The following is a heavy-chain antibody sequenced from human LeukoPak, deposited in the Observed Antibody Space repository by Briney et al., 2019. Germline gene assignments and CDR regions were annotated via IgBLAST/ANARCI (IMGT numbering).Heavy chain of an antibody. CDR2: IIPIFGTA. CDR3: ARVFLTGYGGANWSDP. D-gene: IGHD3-9*01. V-gene: IGHV1-69*01. Sequence: SVKVSCKASGGTFSSYAISWVRQAPGQGLEWMGGIIPIFGTANYAQKFQGRVTITADESTSTAYMELSSLRSEDTAVYYCARVFLTGYGGANWSDPWGQGTLVTVSS. J-gene: IGHJ5*02. CDR1: GGTFSSYA.